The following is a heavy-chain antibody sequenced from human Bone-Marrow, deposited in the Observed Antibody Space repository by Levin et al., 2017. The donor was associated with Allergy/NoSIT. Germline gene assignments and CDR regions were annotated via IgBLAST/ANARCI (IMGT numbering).Heavy chain of an antibody. D-gene: IGHD3/OR15-3a*01. CDR3: ARGFGLEHYYYDGMDV. J-gene: IGHJ6*02. CDR1: GFTFSTYS. CDR2: ITTSGTYI. V-gene: IGHV3-21*01. Sequence: NAGGSLRLSCTSSGFTFSTYSMDWVRQAPGKGLQWVASITTSGTYIYYTDSVKGRFTISRDNAKNSLFLQMNRLRAEDTAVYYCARGFGLEHYYYDGMDVWGQGTTVTVSS.